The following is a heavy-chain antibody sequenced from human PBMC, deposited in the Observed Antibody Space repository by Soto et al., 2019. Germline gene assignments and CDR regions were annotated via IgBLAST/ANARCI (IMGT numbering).Heavy chain of an antibody. CDR3: AIRGRSLAVAGTYYYYGMDV. V-gene: IGHV5-51*01. CDR2: IYPGDSDT. Sequence: GESLKISCTGSGYSFTSYWIGWVRQMPGKGLEWMGIIYPGDSDTRYSPSFQGQVTISADKSISTAYLQWSSLKASDTAMYYCAIRGRSLAVAGTYYYYGMDVWGQGTTVTVSS. J-gene: IGHJ6*02. D-gene: IGHD6-19*01. CDR1: GYSFTSYW.